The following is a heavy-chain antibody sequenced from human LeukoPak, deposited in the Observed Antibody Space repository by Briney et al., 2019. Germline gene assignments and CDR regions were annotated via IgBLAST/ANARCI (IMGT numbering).Heavy chain of an antibody. CDR2: IIPILGIA. CDR3: ARLGIAVAEDY. D-gene: IGHD6-19*01. V-gene: IGHV1-69*02. CDR1: GYTLTELS. J-gene: IGHJ4*02. Sequence: ASVKVSCKVSGYTLTELSMHWVRQAPGQGLEWMGRIIPILGIANYAQKFQGRVTITADKSTSTAYMELSSLRSEDTAVYYCARLGIAVAEDYWGQGTLVTVSS.